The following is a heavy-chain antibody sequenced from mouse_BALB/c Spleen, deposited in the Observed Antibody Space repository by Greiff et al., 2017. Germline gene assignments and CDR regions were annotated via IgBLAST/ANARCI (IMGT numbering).Heavy chain of an antibody. CDR1: GYTFSSYW. Sequence: QVQLQQSGAELMKPGASVKISCKATGYTFSSYWIEWVKQRPGHGLEWIGEILPGSGSTNYNEKFKGKATFTADTSSNTAYMQLSSLTSEDSAVYYCARRVDWDCFDYWGQGTTLTVSS. V-gene: IGHV1-9*01. CDR3: ARRVDWDCFDY. J-gene: IGHJ2*01. D-gene: IGHD4-1*01. CDR2: ILPGSGST.